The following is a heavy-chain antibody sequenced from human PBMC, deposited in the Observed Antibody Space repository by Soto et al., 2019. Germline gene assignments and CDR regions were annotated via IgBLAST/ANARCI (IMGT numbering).Heavy chain of an antibody. J-gene: IGHJ1*01. CDR2: ISSSSSYI. Sequence: EVQLVESGGGLVKPGGSLILSCAASGFTFSSYSMNWVRQAPGKGLEWVSSISSSSSYIYYADSVKGRFTISRDNAKNSLYLQMNSLRAEDTAVYYCARDTSDTIQLWLKGYFQHWGQGTLVTVSS. CDR1: GFTFSSYS. D-gene: IGHD5-18*01. V-gene: IGHV3-21*01. CDR3: ARDTSDTIQLWLKGYFQH.